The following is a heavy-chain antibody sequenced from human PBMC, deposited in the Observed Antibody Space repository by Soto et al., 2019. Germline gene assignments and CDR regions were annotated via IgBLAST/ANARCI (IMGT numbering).Heavy chain of an antibody. CDR2: ISSSSSYI. D-gene: IGHD6-19*01. CDR3: ARDVSSRWYYFDS. Sequence: EVQLVESGGGLVKPGGSLRLSCAASGFTFSSYSMNWVRQAPGKGLEWVSSISSSSSYIYYADSVKGRFTSSRDNAKNSLYLQMNSLRAEDTAVYYCARDVSSRWYYFDSWGQGTLVTVFS. V-gene: IGHV3-21*01. CDR1: GFTFSSYS. J-gene: IGHJ4*02.